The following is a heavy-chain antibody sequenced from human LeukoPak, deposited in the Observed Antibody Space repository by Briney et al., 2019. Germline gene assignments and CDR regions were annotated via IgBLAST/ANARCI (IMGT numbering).Heavy chain of an antibody. CDR3: ARVFGGSDFNYYYYYMDV. D-gene: IGHD5-12*01. V-gene: IGHV4-61*02. CDR2: IYPSGNT. Sequence: KASETLSLTCTVSGGSITSVGYYWTWLRQPAGKGLEWIGRIYPSGNTMYNPSLTSRVTISVDTSKNQFSLKLSSVTAPDTAVYYCARVFGGSDFNYYYYYMDVWGKGTTVTISS. CDR1: GGSITSVGYY. J-gene: IGHJ6*03.